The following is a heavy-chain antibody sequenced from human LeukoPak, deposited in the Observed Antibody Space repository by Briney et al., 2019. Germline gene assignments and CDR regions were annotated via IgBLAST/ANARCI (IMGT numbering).Heavy chain of an antibody. D-gene: IGHD2-2*02. CDR3: ARGVLPGAIEWSLDY. CDR2: ISNDGSRK. J-gene: IGHJ4*02. CDR1: GFTFSRHG. V-gene: IGHV3-30*03. Sequence: GRSLRLSCAPSGFTFSRHGMHWVRQAPGKGLEWVAIISNDGSRKYYAHSVEGRFTISRDNSKNTLYLQMDSLRAEDTAVYYCARGVLPGAIEWSLDYWGQGTLVTVSS.